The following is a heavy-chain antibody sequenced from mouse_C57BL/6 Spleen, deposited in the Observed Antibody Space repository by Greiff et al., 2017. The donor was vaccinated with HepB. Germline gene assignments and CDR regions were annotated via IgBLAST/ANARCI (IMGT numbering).Heavy chain of an antibody. CDR2: IWSGGST. CDR3: ARNLGLRRSGFAY. V-gene: IGHV2-2*01. D-gene: IGHD2-4*01. CDR1: GFSLTSYG. J-gene: IGHJ3*01. Sequence: VQVVESGPGLVQPSQSLSITCTVSGFSLTSYGVHWVRQSPGKGLEWLGVIWSGGSTDYNAAFISRLSISKDNSKSQVFFKMNSLQADDTAIYYCARNLGLRRSGFAYWGQGTLVTVSA.